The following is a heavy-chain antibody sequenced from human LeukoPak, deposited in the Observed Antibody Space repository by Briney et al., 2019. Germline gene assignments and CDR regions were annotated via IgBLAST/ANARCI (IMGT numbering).Heavy chain of an antibody. D-gene: IGHD6-19*01. V-gene: IGHV1-69*06. Sequence: SVKVSCKASGGTFSSYAISWVRQAPGQGLEWMGGIIPIFGTANYAQKFQGRVTITADKSTSTAYMELSSLRSEDTAVYYCARRAVGNSYYHSMDVWGKGTTVTVSS. CDR1: GGTFSSYA. CDR2: IIPIFGTA. CDR3: ARRAVGNSYYHSMDV. J-gene: IGHJ6*03.